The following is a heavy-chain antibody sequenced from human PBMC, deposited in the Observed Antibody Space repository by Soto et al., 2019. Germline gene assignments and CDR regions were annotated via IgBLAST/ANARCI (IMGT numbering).Heavy chain of an antibody. CDR3: ASLLGYCSSTSCYRPPLPSKTHYYYGMDV. J-gene: IGHJ6*02. D-gene: IGHD2-2*02. CDR1: GGSFSGYY. V-gene: IGHV4-34*01. Sequence: PSETLSLTCAVYGGSFSGYYWSWIRQPPGKGLEWIGEINHSGSTNYNPSLKSRVTISVDTSKNQFSLKLSSVTAADTAVYYCASLLGYCSSTSCYRPPLPSKTHYYYGMDVWGQGTTVTVSS. CDR2: INHSGST.